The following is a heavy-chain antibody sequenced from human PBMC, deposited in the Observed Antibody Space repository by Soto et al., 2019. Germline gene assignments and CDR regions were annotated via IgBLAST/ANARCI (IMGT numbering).Heavy chain of an antibody. V-gene: IGHV2-5*01. CDR3: AHRGAGYSSSWLTIGRDYFDY. D-gene: IGHD6-13*01. Sequence: SGPRGEPTQTLTLTCTFSGFSLSTSGVGVGWIRQPPGKALEWLALIYWNDDKRYSPSLKSRLTITKDTSKNQVVLTMTNMDPVDTATYYCAHRGAGYSSSWLTIGRDYFDYWGQGTLVTVSS. CDR2: IYWNDDK. J-gene: IGHJ4*02. CDR1: GFSLSTSGVG.